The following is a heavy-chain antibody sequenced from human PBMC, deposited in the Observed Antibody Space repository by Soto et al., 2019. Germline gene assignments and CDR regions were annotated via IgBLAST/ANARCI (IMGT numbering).Heavy chain of an antibody. V-gene: IGHV4-59*01. J-gene: IGHJ4*02. Sequence: SETLSLTCTVSGGSISGYYWSWIRQPPGKGLEWIGYIYYSTNYNPSLKSRVTISIDTSKNQLSLKLTSVTAADTAVYYCARVRDFWSGYYIDYWGQGTLVTVSS. CDR1: GGSISGYY. D-gene: IGHD3-3*01. CDR2: IYYST. CDR3: ARVRDFWSGYYIDY.